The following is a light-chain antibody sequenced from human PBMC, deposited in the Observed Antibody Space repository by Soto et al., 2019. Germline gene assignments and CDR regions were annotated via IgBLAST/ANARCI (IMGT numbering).Light chain of an antibody. V-gene: IGKV3-15*01. J-gene: IGKJ4*01. CDR1: QSVSSN. CDR2: GAS. CDR3: QQYNNWPFT. Sequence: EIVMTQSPATLSVSPGERATLSCRASQSVSSNLAWYQQKPGQAPRLLIYGASTRATGIPARFSGSGSGTDFTLTISSLDPEDFAVYYCQQYNNWPFTFGGGTKVDIK.